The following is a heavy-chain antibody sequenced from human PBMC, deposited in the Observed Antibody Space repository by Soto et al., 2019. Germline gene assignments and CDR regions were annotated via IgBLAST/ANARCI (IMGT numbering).Heavy chain of an antibody. V-gene: IGHV4-30-2*01. CDR3: AAGGGLPRYS. CDR2: IYHSGST. D-gene: IGHD5-12*01. J-gene: IGHJ4*02. CDR1: GGSISSGGYS. Sequence: QLQLQESGSGLVKPSQTLSLTCAVSGGSISSGGYSWSWIRQPPGKGLVWIGYIYHSGSTFYNPSLKGRVTISVDRSKNQFSLKLSSVTAADTAVYYCAAGGGLPRYSWGQGTLVTVSS.